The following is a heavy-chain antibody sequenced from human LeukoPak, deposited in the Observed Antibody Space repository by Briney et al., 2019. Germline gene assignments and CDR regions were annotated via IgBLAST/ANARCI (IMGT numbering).Heavy chain of an antibody. CDR1: GFTLSSYE. V-gene: IGHV3-48*03. CDR2: ISSRGITI. CDR3: ARTPYSSGWFDY. D-gene: IGHD6-19*01. J-gene: IGHJ4*02. Sequence: GGSLRLSCAASGFTLSSYEMNWGRQARGKGMEWVSYISSRGITIFYADPVQRRFTFPRDHAKTSLYLQMNCLRAEDTAVYYCARTPYSSGWFDYWGQGTLVTVSS.